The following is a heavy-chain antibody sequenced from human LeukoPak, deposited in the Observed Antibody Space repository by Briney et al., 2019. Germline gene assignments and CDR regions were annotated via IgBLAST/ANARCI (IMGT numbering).Heavy chain of an antibody. J-gene: IGHJ6*02. CDR1: GFSFSSYY. CDR3: TRDLAAVPGPRMDV. V-gene: IGHV3-7*03. Sequence: GGSPRLSCAASGFSFSSYYMSWVRQAPGKGLEWVALINPDGSERYYVDSVKGRFTISRDNARNSLYLQMDSLRDDDTAMYFCTRDLAAVPGPRMDVWGQGTTVTVSS. D-gene: IGHD6-19*01. CDR2: INPDGSER.